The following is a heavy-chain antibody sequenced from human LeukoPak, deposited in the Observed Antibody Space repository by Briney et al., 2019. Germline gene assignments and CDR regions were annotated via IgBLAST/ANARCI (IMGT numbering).Heavy chain of an antibody. J-gene: IGHJ4*02. CDR3: ARPPGTSPCFDY. V-gene: IGHV3-23*01. D-gene: IGHD1-1*01. CDR2: IRGSGGST. CDR1: GFTFSSYA. Sequence: GGSLRLSCAASGFTFSSYAMHWVRQAPGKGLEWVAVIRGSGGSTYYADSVKGRFTISRDNAKNTVYLQMNSLRTEDTAVYYCARPPGTSPCFDYWGQGILVTVSS.